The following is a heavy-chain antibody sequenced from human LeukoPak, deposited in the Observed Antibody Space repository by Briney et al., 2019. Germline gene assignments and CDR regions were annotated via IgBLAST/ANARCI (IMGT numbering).Heavy chain of an antibody. V-gene: IGHV3-30-3*01. J-gene: IGHJ4*02. CDR1: GFTFSNYA. CDR3: ARRLVAAATRVFDY. Sequence: GGSLRLSCAASGFTFSNYAMHWVRQAPSKGLEWVAFISYDGSNKHYADSVKGRFTVSRDNSKNTLYLQMNSLRAEDTAVYYCARRLVAAATRVFDYWGQGTLVTVSS. CDR2: ISYDGSNK. D-gene: IGHD2-15*01.